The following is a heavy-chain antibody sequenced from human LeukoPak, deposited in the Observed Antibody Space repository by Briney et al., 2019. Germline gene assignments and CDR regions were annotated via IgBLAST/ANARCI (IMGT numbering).Heavy chain of an antibody. CDR2: VQHSADT. CDR3: ARYGHWFDP. J-gene: IGHJ5*02. D-gene: IGHD3-10*01. V-gene: IGHV4-38-2*01. Sequence: SKTLSLTCAVSGYSISSGYYWGWIRQPPGKGLEYIGSVQHSADTYYNPSLKSRVTMSIDTSKNQFSLKLNSVTAADTAVYYCARYGHWFDPWGQGTLVTVSS. CDR1: GYSISSGYY.